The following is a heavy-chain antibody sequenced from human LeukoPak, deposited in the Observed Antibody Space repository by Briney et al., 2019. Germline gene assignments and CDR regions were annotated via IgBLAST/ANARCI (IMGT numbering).Heavy chain of an antibody. CDR3: ARGLEMATRPGY. CDR1: GGSFSGYY. Sequence: PSETLSLTCAVYGGSFSGYYWSWIRQPPGKGLEWIGEINHSGSTNYNPSLKSRVTISVDTSKNQFSLKLSSVTAADTAVYYCARGLEMATRPGYWGQGTLVTVSS. V-gene: IGHV4-34*01. CDR2: INHSGST. J-gene: IGHJ4*02. D-gene: IGHD5-12*01.